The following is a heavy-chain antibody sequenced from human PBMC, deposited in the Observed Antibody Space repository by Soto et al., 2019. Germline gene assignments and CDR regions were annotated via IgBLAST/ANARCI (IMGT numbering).Heavy chain of an antibody. J-gene: IGHJ5*02. V-gene: IGHV4-39*01. D-gene: IGHD4-17*01. CDR2: IYYSGST. Sequence: SETLSLTCTVSGGSISSSSYYWGWIRQPPGKGLEWIGSIYYSGSTYYNPSLKSRVTISVDTSKNQFSLKLSSVTAADTAVYYCARHAYPYGDYPNWFDPWGQGTLVTVSS. CDR1: GGSISSSSYY. CDR3: ARHAYPYGDYPNWFDP.